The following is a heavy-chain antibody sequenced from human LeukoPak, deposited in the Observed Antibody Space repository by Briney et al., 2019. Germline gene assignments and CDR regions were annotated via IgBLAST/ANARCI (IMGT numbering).Heavy chain of an antibody. V-gene: IGHV4-34*01. CDR1: GFTFSSYA. D-gene: IGHD2-2*01. CDR3: ARRVPAAVIDY. CDR2: INHSGST. J-gene: IGHJ4*02. Sequence: GSLRLSCAASGFTFSSYAMSWVRQPPGKGLEWIGEINHSGSTNYNPSLKSRVTISVDTSKNQFSLKLSSVTAADTAVYYCARRVPAAVIDYWGQGTLVTVSS.